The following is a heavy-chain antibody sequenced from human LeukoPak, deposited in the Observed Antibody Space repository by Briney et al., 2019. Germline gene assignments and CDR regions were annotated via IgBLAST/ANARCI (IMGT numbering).Heavy chain of an antibody. CDR2: INPNSGGT. J-gene: IGHJ6*02. Sequence: ASVKVSCKASGYTFTGYYMHWVRQAPGQGLEWMGWINPNSGGTNYAQKFQGWVTMTRDTSISTAYMELSRLRSDDTAVYYCARPGVVVTRGDPHYYYYGMDVWGQGTTVTVSS. CDR3: ARPGVVVTRGDPHYYYYGMDV. V-gene: IGHV1-2*04. D-gene: IGHD3-22*01. CDR1: GYTFTGYY.